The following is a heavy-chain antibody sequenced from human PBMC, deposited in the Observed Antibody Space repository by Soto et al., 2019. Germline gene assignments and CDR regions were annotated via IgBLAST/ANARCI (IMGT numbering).Heavy chain of an antibody. CDR2: ISPYNGNT. CDR1: GYTFIDYG. J-gene: IGHJ4*02. Sequence: QVHLVQSGAEVKKPGASVKVSCKASGYTFIDYGISWVRQAPGQGLEWMGWISPYNGNTNDAQNLQGRVTMTTDTSTSTAYMELRSLRSDDTAVYYCAREGGDTGNSVYWGQGTLVTVSS. V-gene: IGHV1-18*01. CDR3: AREGGDTGNSVY. D-gene: IGHD1-26*01.